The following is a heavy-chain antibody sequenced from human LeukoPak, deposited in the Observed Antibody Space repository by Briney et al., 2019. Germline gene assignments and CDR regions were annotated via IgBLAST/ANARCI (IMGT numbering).Heavy chain of an antibody. CDR3: ARDRITMVRGEGWFDP. J-gene: IGHJ5*02. V-gene: IGHV1-2*02. D-gene: IGHD3-10*01. CDR2: INPNSGGT. Sequence: ASVKVSCKASGHTFTDYYMHWVRQAPGQGLEWMGWINPNSGGTNYAQKFQGRVTMTRDTSISTAYMELSRLRSDDTAVYYCARDRITMVRGEGWFDPWGQGTLVTVSS. CDR1: GHTFTDYY.